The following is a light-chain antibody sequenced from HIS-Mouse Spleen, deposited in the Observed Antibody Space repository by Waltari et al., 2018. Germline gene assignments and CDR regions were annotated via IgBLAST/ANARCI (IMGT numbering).Light chain of an antibody. CDR3: AAWDDSLSGPV. CDR2: RNN. V-gene: IGLV1-47*01. J-gene: IGLJ3*02. CDR1: SAHIGSNY. Sequence: QSVLTQPPSASGTPGQRVTISCSGSSAHIGSNYVYWYQQLPGTAPKLHLYRNNQRPSGVPARFSGSKSGTSASLAISGLRSEDEADYYCAAWDDSLSGPVFGGGTKLTVL.